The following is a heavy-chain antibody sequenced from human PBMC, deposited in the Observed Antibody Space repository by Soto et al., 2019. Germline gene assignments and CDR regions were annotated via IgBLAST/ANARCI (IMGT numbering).Heavy chain of an antibody. CDR2: IYYSGST. Sequence: PSETLSLTCTLSGGSISSYYLSWIRQPPGKGLECIGYIYYSGSTNYNPSLKSRVTISVDTSKNQFSLKLSSVTAADTAVYYCASSWESLWFGDRYYYGMDVWGQGTTVTVYS. J-gene: IGHJ6*02. D-gene: IGHD3-10*01. CDR3: ASSWESLWFGDRYYYGMDV. CDR1: GGSISSYY. V-gene: IGHV4-59*01.